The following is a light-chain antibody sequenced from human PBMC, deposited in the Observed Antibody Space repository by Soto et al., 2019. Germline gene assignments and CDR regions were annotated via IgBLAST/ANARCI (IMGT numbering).Light chain of an antibody. J-gene: IGKJ4*01. Sequence: IVMTQSPATLSVSPGERATLSCRASQRLSSSLAWYQQKVGQSPRLLIYGAFTRATGIPARFSGSGSGTEFTLTISSRQSEDFAVYYCQQYFDWPLTFGGGTKVEIK. CDR1: QRLSSS. CDR3: QQYFDWPLT. CDR2: GAF. V-gene: IGKV3-15*01.